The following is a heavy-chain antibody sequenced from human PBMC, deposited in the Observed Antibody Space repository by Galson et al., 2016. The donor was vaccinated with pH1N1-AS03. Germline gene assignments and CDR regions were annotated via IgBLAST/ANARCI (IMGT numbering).Heavy chain of an antibody. Sequence: SLRLSCAASGFTFSMSYIHWVRQAPGKGLEWVSRISNDGRNVRYADFVKGRFAVSRDNAKNTVFLQMNSLRADDTAVYCCARRNPNRNFAIWYQHDYGMDVWGQGTTVTVSS. D-gene: IGHD2-2*01. J-gene: IGHJ6*02. V-gene: IGHV3-74*01. CDR3: ARRNPNRNFAIWYQHDYGMDV. CDR1: GFTFSMSY. CDR2: ISNDGRNV.